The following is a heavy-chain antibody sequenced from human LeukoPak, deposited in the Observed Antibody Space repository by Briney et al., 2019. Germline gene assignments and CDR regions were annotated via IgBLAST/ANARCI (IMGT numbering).Heavy chain of an antibody. CDR1: GFTFSSYG. CDR3: AKEGNYQLLFVY. D-gene: IGHD2-2*01. V-gene: IGHV3-30*18. J-gene: IGHJ4*02. CDR2: ISYDGSNK. Sequence: PGGSLRLSCAASGFTFSSYGMHWVGQAPGEGLEWVAVISYDGSNKYYADSVKGRFTISRDNSKNTLYLQMNSLRAEDTAVYYCAKEGNYQLLFVYWGQGTLVTVSS.